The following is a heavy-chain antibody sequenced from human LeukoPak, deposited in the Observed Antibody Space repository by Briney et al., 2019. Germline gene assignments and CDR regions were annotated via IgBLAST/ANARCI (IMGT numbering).Heavy chain of an antibody. CDR2: IYYSGST. D-gene: IGHD3-10*01. J-gene: IGHJ5*02. V-gene: IGHV4-59*01. Sequence: SETLSLTCTVSGGSIGSYYWSWIRQPPGKGLEWIGYIYYSGSTNYNPSLKSRVTISVDTSKNQFSLKLSSVTAADTAVYYCASLYGSGRRFDPWGQGTLVTVSS. CDR1: GGSIGSYY. CDR3: ASLYGSGRRFDP.